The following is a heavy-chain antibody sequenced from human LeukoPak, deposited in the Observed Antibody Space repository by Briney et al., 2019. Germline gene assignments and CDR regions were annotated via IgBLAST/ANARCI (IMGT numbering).Heavy chain of an antibody. CDR3: ASLPDTAMVRWFDP. V-gene: IGHV1-2*02. J-gene: IGHJ5*02. Sequence: GASVKVSCKASGYTFTGYYMHWVRQAPGQGLEWMGWINPSSGGTNYAQKFQGRVTMTRDTSISTAYMELSRLRSDDTAVYYCASLPDTAMVRWFDPWGQGTLVTVSS. CDR2: INPSSGGT. CDR1: GYTFTGYY. D-gene: IGHD5-18*01.